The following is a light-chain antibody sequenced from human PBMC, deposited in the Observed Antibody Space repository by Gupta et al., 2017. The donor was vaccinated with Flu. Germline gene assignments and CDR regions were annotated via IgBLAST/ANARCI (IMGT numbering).Light chain of an antibody. CDR1: QSVSNY. J-gene: IGKJ4*01. V-gene: IGKV1-39*01. Sequence: SQQTPSTSSLSASVGDRVTITCRASQSVSNYLYWYQQKPGKPPQLLIYAVSSLKSGVPSRFSGSGSGTDFTLTISSLQPEDFATYYCQQSSITPLTFGGGTNVEIK. CDR3: QQSSITPLT. CDR2: AVS.